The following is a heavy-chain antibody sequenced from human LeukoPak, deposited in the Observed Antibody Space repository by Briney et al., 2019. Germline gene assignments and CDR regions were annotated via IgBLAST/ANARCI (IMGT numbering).Heavy chain of an antibody. CDR3: AXDAGYCSSTSCYYYGMDV. V-gene: IGHV3-74*01. CDR2: INNDGSGT. CDR1: GFTFSSYW. D-gene: IGHD2-2*01. J-gene: IGHJ6*02. Sequence: PGGSLRLSCAASGFTFSSYWMHWVRQAPGKGPVWVSRINNDGSGTTYADSVKGRFTISRDDAKNTLYLQMNSLRAEDTAVYYCAXDAGYCSSTSCYYYGMDVWGQGTTVTVSS.